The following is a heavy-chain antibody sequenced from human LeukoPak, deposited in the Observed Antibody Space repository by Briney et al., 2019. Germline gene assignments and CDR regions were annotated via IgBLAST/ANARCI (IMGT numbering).Heavy chain of an antibody. CDR2: IYYSGST. V-gene: IGHV4-39*01. CDR1: GGSISSSSYY. J-gene: IGHJ4*02. Sequence: SETLSLTCTVSGGSISSSSYYWGWIRPPPGKGLEWIGSIYYSGSTYYNPSLKSRVTISVDTSKNQFSLKLSSVTAADTAVYYCARRGYSSGWFPFDYWGQGTLVTVSS. D-gene: IGHD6-19*01. CDR3: ARRGYSSGWFPFDY.